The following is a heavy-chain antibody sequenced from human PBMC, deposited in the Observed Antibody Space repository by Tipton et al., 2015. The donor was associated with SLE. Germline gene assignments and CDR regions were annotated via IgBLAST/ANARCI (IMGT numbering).Heavy chain of an antibody. Sequence: TLSLTCAVYGGSFSGYYWSWIRQPPGKGLEWIGEINHSGSTNYNPSLKSRVTISVDTSKNLFSLKLSSVTAADTAVYYCARDSGSYYGYWGQGTLVTVSS. J-gene: IGHJ4*02. CDR3: ARDSGSYYGY. D-gene: IGHD1-26*01. V-gene: IGHV4-34*01. CDR1: GGSFSGYY. CDR2: INHSGST.